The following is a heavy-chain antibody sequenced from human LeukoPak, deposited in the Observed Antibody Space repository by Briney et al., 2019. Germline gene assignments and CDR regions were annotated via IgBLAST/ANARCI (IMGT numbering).Heavy chain of an antibody. D-gene: IGHD4-17*01. V-gene: IGHV4-34*01. CDR3: ARHISGGDYGYWYFDL. J-gene: IGHJ2*01. Sequence: SETLSLTCAVYGGSFSGYYWSWIRQPPGKGLEWIGEINHSGSTNYNPSLKSRVTISVDTSKNQFSLKLSSVTAADTAVYYCARHISGGDYGYWYFDLWGRGTLVTVSS. CDR2: INHSGST. CDR1: GGSFSGYY.